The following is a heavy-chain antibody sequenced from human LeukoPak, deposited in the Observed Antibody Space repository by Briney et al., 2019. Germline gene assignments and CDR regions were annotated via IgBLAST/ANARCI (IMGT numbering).Heavy chain of an antibody. CDR1: GGSISSYY. CDR3: ATYFDAFDI. V-gene: IGHV4-59*01. D-gene: IGHD2-21*01. J-gene: IGHJ3*02. Sequence: SETLSLTCTVSGGSISSYYWSWIRQPPGKGLEWIGYIYYSGSTNYNPYLKSRVTISVDTSKNQFSLKLSSVTAADTAVYYCATYFDAFDIWGQGTMVTVSS. CDR2: IYYSGST.